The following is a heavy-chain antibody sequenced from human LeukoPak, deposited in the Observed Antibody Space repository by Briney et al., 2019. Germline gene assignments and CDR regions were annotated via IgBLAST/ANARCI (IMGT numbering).Heavy chain of an antibody. V-gene: IGHV3-30-3*01. CDR1: GFTFSSHA. Sequence: PGGSLRLSCAASGFTFSSHAMHWVRQAPGKGLEWVAVISYDGSSKYYADSAKGRFTISRDNSKNTLYLQMNSLRPEDTAVYYCARGVHTTMVVYWGQGTLVTVSS. J-gene: IGHJ4*02. CDR2: ISYDGSSK. D-gene: IGHD5-18*01. CDR3: ARGVHTTMVVY.